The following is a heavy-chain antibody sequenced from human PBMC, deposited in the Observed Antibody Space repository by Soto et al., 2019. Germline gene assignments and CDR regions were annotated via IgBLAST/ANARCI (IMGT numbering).Heavy chain of an antibody. D-gene: IGHD1-1*01. CDR3: AGTGTGELWYFDL. Sequence: GASVKVSCKASGYTFTSYYMHWVRQAPGQGLEWMGIINPSGGSTSYAQKFQGRVTMTRDTSTSTVYMELSSLRSEDTAVYYCAGTGTGELWYFDLWGRGTLVTV. CDR2: INPSGGST. CDR1: GYTFTSYY. J-gene: IGHJ2*01. V-gene: IGHV1-46*01.